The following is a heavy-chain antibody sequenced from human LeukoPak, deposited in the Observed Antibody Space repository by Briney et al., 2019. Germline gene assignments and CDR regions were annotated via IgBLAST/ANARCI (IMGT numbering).Heavy chain of an antibody. Sequence: GASVKVSCKASGYTFTSYDINWVRQATGQGLEWMGWMNPNSGNTGYAQKFQGRVTISRNTSISTAYMELSSLRSEDTAVYYCARGCYGTSCSTHYYMDVWGKGTTVTVSS. J-gene: IGHJ6*03. CDR1: GYTFTSYD. CDR2: MNPNSGNT. V-gene: IGHV1-8*03. D-gene: IGHD2-2*01. CDR3: ARGCYGTSCSTHYYMDV.